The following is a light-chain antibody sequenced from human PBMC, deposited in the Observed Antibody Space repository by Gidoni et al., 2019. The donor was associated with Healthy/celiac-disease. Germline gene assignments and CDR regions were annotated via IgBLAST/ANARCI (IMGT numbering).Light chain of an antibody. CDR2: KAS. V-gene: IGKV1-5*03. CDR3: QQYNTYRRT. Sequence: DIQLTQSPSTLSSSVGDRVTITCRASQSISSWLAWYQQQPGKAPKLLIYKASSLESGVPSRSSGSGSGTEFTLTISSLQPDDFATYYCQQYNTYRRTFGQGTKVEIK. CDR1: QSISSW. J-gene: IGKJ1*01.